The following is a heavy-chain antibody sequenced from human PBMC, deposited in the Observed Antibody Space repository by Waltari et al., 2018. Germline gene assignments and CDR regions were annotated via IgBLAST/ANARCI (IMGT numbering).Heavy chain of an antibody. V-gene: IGHV3-23*01. J-gene: IGHJ3*02. Sequence: EVQLLESGGGLVQPGGSLRRSCAASGFTFRSYAMSWVRQGPGKGLEWVSGITASGITTYSVTGRFTISRDNSKNTLYLQMDSLRAEDTAIYYCARNMAMATKIPAAFDIWGQGTMVTVSS. CDR2: ITASGITT. CDR3: ARNMAMATKIPAAFDI. CDR1: GFTFRSYA.